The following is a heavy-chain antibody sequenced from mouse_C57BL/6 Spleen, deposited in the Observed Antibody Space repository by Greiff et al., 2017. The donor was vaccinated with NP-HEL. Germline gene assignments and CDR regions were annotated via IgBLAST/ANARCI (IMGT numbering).Heavy chain of an antibody. CDR2: IYPSDSET. J-gene: IGHJ3*01. CDR3: ARGTRQLTFAY. CDR1: GYTFTSYW. Sequence: QVQLQQPGAELVRPGSSVKLSCKASGYTFTSYWMDWVKQRPGQGLEWIGNIYPSDSETHYNQKFKDKATLTVDKSSSTAYMQLSSLTSEDSAVYYCARGTRQLTFAYWGQGTLVTVSA. V-gene: IGHV1-61*01. D-gene: IGHD3-2*01.